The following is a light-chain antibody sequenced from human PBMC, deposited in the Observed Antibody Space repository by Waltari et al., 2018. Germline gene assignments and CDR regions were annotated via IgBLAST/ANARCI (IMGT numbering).Light chain of an antibody. J-gene: IGLJ3*02. CDR3: CSCVGRNIYWV. CDR2: DIN. Sequence: QSALTQPRSVSGSPGQSVTISCTGTSSDVGANNFVSWYQHHPDKAPKLILYDINKRPSGVPDRVSGSKSGNTASLTISGLQAEDEADYYCCSCVGRNIYWVFGGGTKLTVL. V-gene: IGLV2-11*01. CDR1: SSDVGANNF.